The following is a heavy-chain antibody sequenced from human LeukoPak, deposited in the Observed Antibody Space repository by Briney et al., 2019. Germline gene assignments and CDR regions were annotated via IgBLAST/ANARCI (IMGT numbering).Heavy chain of an antibody. Sequence: ASVKVSCKASGYTFTNYYIHWVRQAPGQGLEWMGLINPGGDNTDYAQNFQGRVTMTRDTSTSTVYMGLSGLRSEGTAVYYCARIRDGYNDAYDIWGQGTMVTVSS. CDR3: ARIRDGYNDAYDI. CDR1: GYTFTNYY. J-gene: IGHJ3*02. CDR2: INPGGDNT. D-gene: IGHD5-24*01. V-gene: IGHV1-46*01.